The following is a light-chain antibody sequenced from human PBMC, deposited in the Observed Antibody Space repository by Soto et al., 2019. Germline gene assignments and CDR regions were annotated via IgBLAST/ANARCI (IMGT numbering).Light chain of an antibody. CDR1: QYVSSN. Sequence: VVITQSPATLSVSPGERATLSCRASQYVSSNLAWYQQKPGQAPRLLIYGASTRATGIPARFSGSGSGTEFTLTISSLQSEDFAVYYCQQYNNRPPITFGQGTRLEIK. CDR3: QQYNNRPPIT. J-gene: IGKJ5*01. CDR2: GAS. V-gene: IGKV3-15*01.